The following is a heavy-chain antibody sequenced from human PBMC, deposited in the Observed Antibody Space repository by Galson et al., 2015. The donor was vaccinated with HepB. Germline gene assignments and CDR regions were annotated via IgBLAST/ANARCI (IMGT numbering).Heavy chain of an antibody. Sequence: SLRLSCAASGFTFSSYAMSWVRQAPGKGLEWVSAISGSGGSTYYADSVKGRFTISRDNSKNTLYLQMNSLRAEDTAVYYCASRRGEYYSSGWPDAFDIWGQGTMVTVSS. D-gene: IGHD6-19*01. V-gene: IGHV3-23*01. CDR1: GFTFSSYA. CDR2: ISGSGGST. CDR3: ASRRGEYYSSGWPDAFDI. J-gene: IGHJ3*02.